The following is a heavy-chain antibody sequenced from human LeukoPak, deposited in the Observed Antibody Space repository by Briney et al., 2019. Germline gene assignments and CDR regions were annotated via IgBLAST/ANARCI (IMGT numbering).Heavy chain of an antibody. Sequence: ASVKVSCKASGATFSSNAISWVRNAHGHGLEWMGRISPIFGTANYAQKFQRRVTITTDESTSTAYMELSSLRSEDTAVYYCARGYSSTSWEVAENYFDYWGQGTLVTVSS. V-gene: IGHV1-69*05. CDR1: GATFSSNA. CDR2: ISPIFGTA. CDR3: ARGYSSTSWEVAENYFDY. J-gene: IGHJ4*02. D-gene: IGHD6-6*01.